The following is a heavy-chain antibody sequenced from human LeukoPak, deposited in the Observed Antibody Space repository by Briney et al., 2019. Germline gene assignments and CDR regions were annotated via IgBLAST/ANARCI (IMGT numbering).Heavy chain of an antibody. J-gene: IGHJ4*02. V-gene: IGHV3-66*01. CDR3: AGGARRQQPFDY. D-gene: IGHD6-13*01. Sequence: GGSLRLSCAASGLTFSSYSMNWVRQAPGKGLEWVSVIYSGGSTYYADSVKGRFTISRDNSKNTLYLQMNSLRAEDTAVYYCAGGARRQQPFDYWGQGTLVTVSS. CDR1: GLTFSSYS. CDR2: IYSGGST.